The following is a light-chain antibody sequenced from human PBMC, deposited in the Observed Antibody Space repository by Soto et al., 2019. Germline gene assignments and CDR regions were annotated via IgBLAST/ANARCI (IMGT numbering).Light chain of an antibody. Sequence: SVLTQPPPPSWTPRQRVTLSCSWNTPNNGRNLINWSTNIGSNTVNWYQQLPGTAPKLLIYSDNQRPSGVPDRFSGSKSGTSASLAISGLQSEDEADYYCAAWDDSLNGYVFGTGTKVTVL. CDR1: TPNNGRNLINWSTNIGSNT. J-gene: IGLJ1*01. CDR3: AAWDDSLNGYV. V-gene: IGLV1-44*01. CDR2: SDN.